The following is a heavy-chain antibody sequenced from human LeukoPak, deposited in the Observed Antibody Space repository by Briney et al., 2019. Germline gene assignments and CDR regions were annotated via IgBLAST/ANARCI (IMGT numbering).Heavy chain of an antibody. CDR1: GYSFTSYW. Sequence: GESLKISSKGSGYSFTSYWISWVRQMPGKGLEWMGRIDPSDSYTNYSPSFQGHVTISADKSISTAYLQWSSLKASDTAMYYCARQEASDDAFDIWGQGTMVTVSS. J-gene: IGHJ3*02. CDR3: ARQEASDDAFDI. V-gene: IGHV5-10-1*01. CDR2: IDPSDSYT.